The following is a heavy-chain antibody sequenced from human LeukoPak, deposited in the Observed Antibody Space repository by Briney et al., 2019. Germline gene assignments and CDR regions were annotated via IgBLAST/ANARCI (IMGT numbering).Heavy chain of an antibody. V-gene: IGHV3-30-3*01. CDR1: GFTFSSYA. Sequence: GRSLRLSCAASGFTFSSYAMHWVRQAPGKGLEWVAVISYDGSNKYYADSVKGRFTISRDNSKNTLYLQMNSLRAEDTAVYYCARELQAYYYGMDVWGQGTTVTVSS. CDR3: ARELQAYYYGMDV. J-gene: IGHJ6*02. D-gene: IGHD4-11*01. CDR2: ISYDGSNK.